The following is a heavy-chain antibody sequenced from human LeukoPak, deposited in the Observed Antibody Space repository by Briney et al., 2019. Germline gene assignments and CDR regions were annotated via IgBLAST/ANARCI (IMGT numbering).Heavy chain of an antibody. V-gene: IGHV4-34*01. J-gene: IGHJ4*02. CDR3: ARGFSSSWYGDY. CDR2: TNHSGST. CDR1: GGSFSNYY. Sequence: SETLSLTCAVYGGSFSNYYWSWIRQPPGKGLEWIGETNHSGSTNYNPSLKSRVTISVDTSKNQFSLKLSSVTAADTAVYYCARGFSSSWYGDYWGQGTLVTVSS. D-gene: IGHD6-13*01.